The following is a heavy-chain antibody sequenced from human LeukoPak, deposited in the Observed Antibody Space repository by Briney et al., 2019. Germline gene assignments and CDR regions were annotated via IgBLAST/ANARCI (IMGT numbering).Heavy chain of an antibody. J-gene: IGHJ4*02. D-gene: IGHD3-22*01. V-gene: IGHV4-34*01. Sequence: PSETLSLTCAVYGGSFSGYYWSWIRQPPGKGLEWIGEINHSGSTNYNPSLKSRVTISVDTSKNQFSLKLSSVTAADTAVYYCARGKGAMSSSGYWYYFDYWGQGTLVTVSS. CDR3: ARGKGAMSSSGYWYYFDY. CDR2: INHSGST. CDR1: GGSFSGYY.